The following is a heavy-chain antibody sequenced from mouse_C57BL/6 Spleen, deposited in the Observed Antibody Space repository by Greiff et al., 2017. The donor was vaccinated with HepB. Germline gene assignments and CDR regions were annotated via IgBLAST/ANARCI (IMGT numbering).Heavy chain of an antibody. D-gene: IGHD2-2*01. CDR2: INPNYGTT. Sequence: FQLQQSGPELVKPGASVNISCKASGYSFTDYNMNWVKQSNAKSLEWIGVINPNYGTTSYNQKFKGKATLTVDQSSSTAYMQLNSLTSEDSAVYFCARSEVRSWYFDVWGTGTTVTVSS. J-gene: IGHJ1*03. V-gene: IGHV1-39*01. CDR3: ARSEVRSWYFDV. CDR1: GYSFTDYN.